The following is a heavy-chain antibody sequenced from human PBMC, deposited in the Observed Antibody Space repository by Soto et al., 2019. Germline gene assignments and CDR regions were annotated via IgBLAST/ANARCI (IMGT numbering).Heavy chain of an antibody. D-gene: IGHD3-16*02. CDR2: ISYDGSNK. V-gene: IGHV3-30-3*01. Sequence: QVQLVESGGGVVQPGRSLRLSCAASGFTFSSYAMHWVRQAPGKGLEWVAVISYDGSNKYYADSVKGRFTISRDNSKNTLYLQMNSLRAEDTAVYYCARDKFGGGYYDYVWGSYRQGWFDPWGQGTLVTVSS. CDR3: ARDKFGGGYYDYVWGSYRQGWFDP. J-gene: IGHJ5*02. CDR1: GFTFSSYA.